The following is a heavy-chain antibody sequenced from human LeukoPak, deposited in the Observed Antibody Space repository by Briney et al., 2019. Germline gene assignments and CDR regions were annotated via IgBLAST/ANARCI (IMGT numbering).Heavy chain of an antibody. V-gene: IGHV4-34*01. D-gene: IGHD3-16*02. CDR2: INHSGST. J-gene: IGHJ4*02. CDR1: GGSFSGYY. Sequence: SETLSLTCAVYGGSFSGYYWSWIRQPPGKGLEWIGEINHSGSTNYNPSLKSRVTISVDTSKNQFSLKLSSVTAADTAVYYCAKLDVWGSYRYTDWGQGTLVTVSS. CDR3: AKLDVWGSYRYTD.